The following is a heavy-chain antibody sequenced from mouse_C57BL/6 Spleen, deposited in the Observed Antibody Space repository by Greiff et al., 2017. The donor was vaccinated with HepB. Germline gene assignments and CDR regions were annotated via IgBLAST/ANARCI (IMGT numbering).Heavy chain of an antibody. CDR1: GYTFTSYG. J-gene: IGHJ3*01. CDR2: IYPRSGNT. Sequence: QVQLKHSGAELARPGASVKLSCKASGYTFTSYGISWVTQRTGQGLEWIGEIYPRSGNTYYNEKFKGKATLTADKSSSTAYMELRSLTSEDSAVYFCARRGSNWAWFAYWGQGTLVTVSA. V-gene: IGHV1-81*01. CDR3: ARRGSNWAWFAY. D-gene: IGHD4-1*01.